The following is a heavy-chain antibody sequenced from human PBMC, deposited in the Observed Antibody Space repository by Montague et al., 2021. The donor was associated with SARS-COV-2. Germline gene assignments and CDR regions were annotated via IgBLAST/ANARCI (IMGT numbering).Heavy chain of an antibody. CDR2: INWNSGSL. CDR1: GFTLGDYA. J-gene: IGHJ2*01. V-gene: IGHV3-9*01. D-gene: IGHD1-26*01. Sequence: SLRLSCAASGFTLGDYALHSVRQAPGKGLEWVSGINWNSGSLGYAYSXXVLFPISRDNAKNSLYLQLNRLRAEATALSYCAKGYSGTYDEYFDLWGRGTLVTVSS. CDR3: AKGYSGTYDEYFDL.